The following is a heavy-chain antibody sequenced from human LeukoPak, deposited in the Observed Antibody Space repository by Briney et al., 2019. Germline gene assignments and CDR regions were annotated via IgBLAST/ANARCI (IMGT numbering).Heavy chain of an antibody. Sequence: GSLRLSCAASGFTFSSYAMSWVRQDPGKGLDWVSTISGSGGTTYYADPVKGRFTISRDNSKNTLYLQMNSLRAEDTAVYYCAKGDKEMTTVSRNWFDPWGQGTLVTVSS. CDR1: GFTFSSYA. V-gene: IGHV3-23*01. J-gene: IGHJ5*02. D-gene: IGHD4-17*01. CDR2: ISGSGGTT. CDR3: AKGDKEMTTVSRNWFDP.